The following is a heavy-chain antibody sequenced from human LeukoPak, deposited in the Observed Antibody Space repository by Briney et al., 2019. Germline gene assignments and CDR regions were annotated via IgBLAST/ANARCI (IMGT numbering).Heavy chain of an antibody. CDR3: ARDARTVGITMIVVGFDY. V-gene: IGHV3-30*04. CDR1: GFTFSSYA. D-gene: IGHD3-22*01. Sequence: GGSLRLSCAASGFTFSSYAMYWVRQSPGKGLEWVAVISYEGSNKYYADSVKGRFTISRDNSKNTLYLQMNSLRAEDTAVYYCARDARTVGITMIVVGFDYWGQGTLVTVSS. J-gene: IGHJ4*02. CDR2: ISYEGSNK.